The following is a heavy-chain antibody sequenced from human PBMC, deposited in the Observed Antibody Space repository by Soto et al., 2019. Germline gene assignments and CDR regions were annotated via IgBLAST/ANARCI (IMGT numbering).Heavy chain of an antibody. D-gene: IGHD3-3*01. V-gene: IGHV3-33*01. CDR3: ARDGDYDFWSGYLDY. CDR2: IWYDGSNK. J-gene: IGHJ4*02. Sequence: GGSLRLSCAASGFTFSSYGMHWVRQAPGKGLEWVAVIWYDGSNKYYADSVKGRFTISRDNSKNTLYLQMNSLRAEDTAVYYCARDGDYDFWSGYLDYWGQGTLVTVSS. CDR1: GFTFSSYG.